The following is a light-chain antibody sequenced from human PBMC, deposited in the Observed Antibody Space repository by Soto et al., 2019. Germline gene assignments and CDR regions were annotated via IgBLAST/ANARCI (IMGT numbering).Light chain of an antibody. Sequence: EIVLTQSPATLSLSPGERATLSCRASQSVSSYLAWYQQKPGQAPRLLIYDASNRATGIPARFSGSGSGTDFTLTISSLEPEDFGVYYCQQRQTFGQGTKVEIK. CDR3: QQRQT. CDR1: QSVSSY. J-gene: IGKJ1*01. CDR2: DAS. V-gene: IGKV3-11*01.